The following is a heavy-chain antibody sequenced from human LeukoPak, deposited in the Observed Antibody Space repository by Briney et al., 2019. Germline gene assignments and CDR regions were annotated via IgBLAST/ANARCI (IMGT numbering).Heavy chain of an antibody. J-gene: IGHJ6*02. Sequence: PGGSLRLSCAASGFTFSSYARSWVRQAPGKGLEWVSAISGSGGSTYYPDSVKGRFTISRDNSKNTLYLQMNSLRAEDTAVYYCAKDVRNSFAAYGMDVWGQGTTVTVSS. D-gene: IGHD2-21*01. CDR2: ISGSGGST. CDR3: AKDVRNSFAAYGMDV. V-gene: IGHV3-23*01. CDR1: GFTFSSYA.